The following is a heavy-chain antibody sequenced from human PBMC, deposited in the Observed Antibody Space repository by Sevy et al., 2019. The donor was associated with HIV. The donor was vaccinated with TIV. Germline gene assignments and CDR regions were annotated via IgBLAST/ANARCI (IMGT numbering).Heavy chain of an antibody. Sequence: GGSLRLSCAASGFTFSNYAMNWVRQAPGRGLEWVSGISGSGGSGDKTNYADSVNGRFTISRDDSKNSLYLQLNSLRAEDTAIYYCARKYDSSGYFDYWGQGTLVTVSS. CDR1: GFTFSNYA. D-gene: IGHD3-22*01. J-gene: IGHJ4*02. CDR2: ISGSGGSGDKT. CDR3: ARKYDSSGYFDY. V-gene: IGHV3-23*01.